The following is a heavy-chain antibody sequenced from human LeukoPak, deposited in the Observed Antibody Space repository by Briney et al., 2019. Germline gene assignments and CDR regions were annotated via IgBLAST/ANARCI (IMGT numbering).Heavy chain of an antibody. D-gene: IGHD3-10*02. V-gene: IGHV3-48*03. CDR1: GFTFSSYE. J-gene: IGHJ6*04. CDR2: ISSSGSTI. Sequence: PGGSLRLSCAASGFTFSSYEMNWVREAPGSGLEGVSYISSSGSTIYYADSVKGRFTISRDNAKNSLYLQMNSLRAEDTAVYYCAELGITMIGGVWGKGTTVTISS. CDR3: AELGITMIGGV.